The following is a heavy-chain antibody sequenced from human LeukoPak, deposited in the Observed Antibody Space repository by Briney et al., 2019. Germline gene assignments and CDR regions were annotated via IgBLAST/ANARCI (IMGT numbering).Heavy chain of an antibody. V-gene: IGHV1-2*02. Sequence: ASVKVSRKSSGYTFTGYYMHWVRQAPGQGLEWMGWIHPNSGGTNYAQKFQGRVTMTRDTAISTGYMELSRLRSDDTAVYYCARESLIRYTIDYWGQGTLVTVSS. J-gene: IGHJ4*02. CDR2: IHPNSGGT. CDR1: GYTFTGYY. D-gene: IGHD1-1*01. CDR3: ARESLIRYTIDY.